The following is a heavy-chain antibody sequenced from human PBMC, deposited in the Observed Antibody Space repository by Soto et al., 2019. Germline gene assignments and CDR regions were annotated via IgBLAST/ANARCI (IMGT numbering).Heavy chain of an antibody. V-gene: IGHV4-4*02. Sequence: ASETLSLTCIVSGGSVSSSNWWSWVRQPPGKGLEWIGEIYHSGSTNYNPSLKSRVTISLDKSENQFSLKVTSLTAADTAVYYCASRDPGTSVDYWGQGTLVTVSS. D-gene: IGHD1-7*01. CDR2: IYHSGST. J-gene: IGHJ4*02. CDR3: ASRDPGTSVDY. CDR1: GGSVSSSNW.